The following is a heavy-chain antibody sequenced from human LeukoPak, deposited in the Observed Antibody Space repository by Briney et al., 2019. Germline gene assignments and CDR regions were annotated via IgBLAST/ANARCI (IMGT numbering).Heavy chain of an antibody. V-gene: IGHV3-23*01. CDR1: GFTFSSYA. J-gene: IGHJ4*02. CDR3: AQSSPMTTVRGANDY. CDR2: ISGSGDST. Sequence: GGSLRLSCAASGFTFSSYAMSCVRQAPGKGLEWGSSISGSGDSTYYADSVKGRFTISRDHSVNPLYMQMKSLRAEDTAVYYCAQSSPMTTVRGANDYWGQGTLVTVSS. D-gene: IGHD3-10*01.